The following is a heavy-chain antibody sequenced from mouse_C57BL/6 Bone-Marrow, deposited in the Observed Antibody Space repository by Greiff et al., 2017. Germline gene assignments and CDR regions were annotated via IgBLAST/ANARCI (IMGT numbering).Heavy chain of an antibody. CDR1: GYTFTSSW. CDR2: IHPSDSDT. CDR3: ATNYYRTDDAMDY. J-gene: IGHJ4*01. Sequence: QVQLKQPGAELVKPGASVKVSCKASGYTFTSSWMHWVKQRPGQGLEWIGRIHPSDSDTNYNQKFKGKATLTVDKSSSTAYMQLSSLTSEDAAVYYCATNYYRTDDAMDYWGQGTSVTVSS. V-gene: IGHV1-74*01. D-gene: IGHD2-14*01.